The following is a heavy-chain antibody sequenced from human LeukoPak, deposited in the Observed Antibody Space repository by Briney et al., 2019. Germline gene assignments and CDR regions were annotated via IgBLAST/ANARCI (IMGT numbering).Heavy chain of an antibody. CDR2: IYTSGST. D-gene: IGHD6-13*01. Sequence: PSETLSLTCTVSGGSISSYYWSWIPQPAPKGLDWIGRIYTSGSTNYNPSLKSRVTMSVDTSKNQFSLKLSSVTAADTAVYYCARDSSSWVSSFDYWGQGTLVTVSS. J-gene: IGHJ4*02. CDR3: ARDSSSWVSSFDY. CDR1: GGSISSYY. V-gene: IGHV4-4*07.